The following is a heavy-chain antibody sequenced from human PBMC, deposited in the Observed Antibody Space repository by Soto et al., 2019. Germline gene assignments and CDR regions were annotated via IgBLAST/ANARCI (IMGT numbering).Heavy chain of an antibody. CDR1: GYSFTSYW. J-gene: IGHJ3*02. Sequence: PGESLKISCKGSGYSFTSYWIGWVRQMPGKGLEWMGIIYPGDSDTRYSPSFQGQVTISADKSISTAYLQWSSLKASDTAMYYCARVCCSSTSHDAFERWGQGTMVTVS. CDR3: ARVCCSSTSHDAFER. CDR2: IYPGDSDT. D-gene: IGHD2-2*01. V-gene: IGHV5-51*01.